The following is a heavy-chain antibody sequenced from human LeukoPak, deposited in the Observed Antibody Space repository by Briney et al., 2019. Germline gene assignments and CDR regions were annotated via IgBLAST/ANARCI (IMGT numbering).Heavy chain of an antibody. CDR1: GYTFTSYH. CDR3: ARVAANTYDFWSGYLGSWFDP. J-gene: IGHJ5*02. V-gene: IGHV1-46*01. CDR2: INPSGGTT. D-gene: IGHD3-3*01. Sequence: ASVKVSCKASGYTFTSYHMHWVRQAPGQGLEWMGIINPSGGTTNYAQKFRGRVTMTRDMSISTAYMELSRLTSDDTAVYYCARVAANTYDFWSGYLGSWFDPWGQGTLVTVSS.